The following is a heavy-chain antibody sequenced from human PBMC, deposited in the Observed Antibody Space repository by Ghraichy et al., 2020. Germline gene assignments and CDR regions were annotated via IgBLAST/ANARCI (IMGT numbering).Heavy chain of an antibody. J-gene: IGHJ6*02. D-gene: IGHD2-2*01. CDR1: GFTFSSYG. Sequence: GGSLRLSCAASGFTFSSYGMHWVRQAPGKGLEWVAVIWYDGSNKYYADSVKGRFTISRDNSKNTLYLQMNSLRAEDTAVYYCASLGCSTSCYYYYGMDVWGQGTTVTVSS. V-gene: IGHV3-33*01. CDR2: IWYDGSNK. CDR3: ASLGCSTSCYYYYGMDV.